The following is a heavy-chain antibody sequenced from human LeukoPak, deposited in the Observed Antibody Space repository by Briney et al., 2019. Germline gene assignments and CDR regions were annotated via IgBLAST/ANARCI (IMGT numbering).Heavy chain of an antibody. V-gene: IGHV1-69*01. CDR2: IIPIFGTA. CDR3: ARSALYSSSGWNWFDP. J-gene: IGHJ5*02. CDR1: GGTFSSYA. D-gene: IGHD6-13*01. Sequence: VASVKVSCKASGGTFSSYAISWVRQAPGQGLEWMGGIIPIFGTANYAQKFQGRVTITADESTSTAYMELSSLRSEDTAVYYCARSALYSSSGWNWFDPWGQGTLVTVSS.